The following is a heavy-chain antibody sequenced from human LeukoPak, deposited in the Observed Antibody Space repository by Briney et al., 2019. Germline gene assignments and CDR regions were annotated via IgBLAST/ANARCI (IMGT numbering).Heavy chain of an antibody. CDR3: AREVFFQFDN. Sequence: GGSLRLSCAASGFTFRKYWMAWVRQAPGRGLEWVATIAANGNDKDYEDALQGRFTISRDNARDSLSLRIDSLRAEDTAQYYCAREVFFQFDNWGQGALVTVSS. V-gene: IGHV3-7*03. CDR1: GFTFRKYW. CDR2: IAANGNDK. J-gene: IGHJ4*02.